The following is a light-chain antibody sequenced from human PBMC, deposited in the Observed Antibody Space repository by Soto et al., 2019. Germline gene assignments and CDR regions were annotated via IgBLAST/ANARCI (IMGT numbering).Light chain of an antibody. CDR3: SSYTSSSTLYV. V-gene: IGLV2-14*03. CDR1: SRDVGGYNY. CDR2: DVS. J-gene: IGLJ1*01. Sequence: QSVLTQPASVSGSPGQSITISCTGTSRDVGGYNYVSWYQQHPGKAPKLMIYDVSNRPSGVSYRFSGSKSGNTASLTISGLQAEDEADYYCSSYTSSSTLYVFGTGTKVTVL.